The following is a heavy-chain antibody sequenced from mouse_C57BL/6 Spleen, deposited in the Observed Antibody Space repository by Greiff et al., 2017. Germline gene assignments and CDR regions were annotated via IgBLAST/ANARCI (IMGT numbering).Heavy chain of an antibody. V-gene: IGHV1-61*01. CDR2: IYPSDSDT. CDR3: ARLGAMDY. CDR1: GYTFTSYW. D-gene: IGHD3-3*01. J-gene: IGHJ4*01. Sequence: QVQLQQPGAELVRPGSSVQLSCKASGYTFTSYWMDWVKQRPGQGLEWIGNIYPSDSDTHYPQKVKDKATLTGDKSSSTAYMQLSSRTFDDCAIYYCARLGAMDYWGQGTSVTVSS.